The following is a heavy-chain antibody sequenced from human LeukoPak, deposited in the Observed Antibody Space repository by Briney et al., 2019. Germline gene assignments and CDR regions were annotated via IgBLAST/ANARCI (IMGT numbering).Heavy chain of an antibody. Sequence: GGSLRLSCTASGFNFGSYAMDWVRQAPGKGLEWVGDISYDGGYQSYAVSVRGRFTISRDNSKNTLFLQMNSLRPEDAAVYYCATESSLSNWGHGTLVTVSS. J-gene: IGHJ4*01. D-gene: IGHD3-16*02. V-gene: IGHV3-30*03. CDR1: GFNFGSYA. CDR2: ISYDGGYQ. CDR3: ATESSLSN.